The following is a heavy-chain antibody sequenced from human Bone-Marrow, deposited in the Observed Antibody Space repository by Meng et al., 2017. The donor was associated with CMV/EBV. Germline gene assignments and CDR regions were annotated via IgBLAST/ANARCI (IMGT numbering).Heavy chain of an antibody. J-gene: IGHJ1*01. V-gene: IGHV4-30-4*08. Sequence: QWHRQGSGPGLVNPSQTLSLTCTVSGGSISSGDYYWSWIRQPPGKGLEWIGYIYYSGSTYYNPSLKSRVTISVDTSKNQFSLKLSSVTAADTAVYYCAGEHIVVAPNYSAEYFQHWGQGTLVTVSS. D-gene: IGHD2-21*01. CDR1: GGSISSGDYY. CDR2: IYYSGST. CDR3: AGEHIVVAPNYSAEYFQH.